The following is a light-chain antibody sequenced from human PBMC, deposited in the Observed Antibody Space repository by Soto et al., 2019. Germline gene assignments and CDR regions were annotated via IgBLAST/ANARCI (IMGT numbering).Light chain of an antibody. CDR2: WAS. J-gene: IGKJ3*01. CDR1: QSVLHSSNNKNY. V-gene: IGKV4-1*01. CDR3: QQYYSTPFT. Sequence: DIVMTQSPDSLAVSLDERATINCKSSQSVLHSSNNKNYLAWYRQKPGQPPKLLIYWASTRESGVPDRFSASVSGTDFTLSISSLQAEDVAVYYCQQYYSTPFTFGPGTKVDI.